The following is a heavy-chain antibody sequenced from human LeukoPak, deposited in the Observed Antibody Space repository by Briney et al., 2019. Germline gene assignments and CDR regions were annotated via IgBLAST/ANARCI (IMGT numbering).Heavy chain of an antibody. CDR1: GFTFSSYA. D-gene: IGHD6-13*01. Sequence: PGGSLRLSCAASGFTFSSYALSWVRQVPGKGLEWVSAISGSGGSTYYADSVKGRSTISRDNSKNTLYLQMNSLRAEDTAVYYCAKDLSSSSWLSFDYWGQGTLVTVSS. J-gene: IGHJ4*02. CDR2: ISGSGGST. CDR3: AKDLSSSSWLSFDY. V-gene: IGHV3-23*01.